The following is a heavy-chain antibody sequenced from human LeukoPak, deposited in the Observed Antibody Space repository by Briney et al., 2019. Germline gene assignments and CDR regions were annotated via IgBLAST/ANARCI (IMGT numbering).Heavy chain of an antibody. J-gene: IGHJ4*02. CDR3: TTDGALGTTVILSDF. Sequence: GGSLRLSCAASGFTFGNAWISWVWMGPGTGQELVWRRKSRADGGTTDYAAPVKGRLTISRDDSKNTLSLPMTSLNTEDTAVHSRTTDGALGTTVILSDFWGPGTLVTVSS. CDR2: RKSRADGGTT. V-gene: IGHV3-15*01. D-gene: IGHD4-17*01. CDR1: GFTFGNAW.